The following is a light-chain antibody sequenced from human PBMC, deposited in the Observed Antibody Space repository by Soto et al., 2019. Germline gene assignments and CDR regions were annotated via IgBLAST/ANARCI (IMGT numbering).Light chain of an antibody. J-gene: IGLJ3*02. CDR3: CSYAASFWV. CDR1: SNDVGAYNY. CDR2: AVI. V-gene: IGLV2-11*01. Sequence: QSALTQPRSVSGAPGQSVTIACAWTSNDVGAYNYVSWYQQHPGKAPKLIIYAVIKRPSGVPDRLSGSKSGNTASLTISGLQTEDEADYYCCSYAASFWVFGGGTKVTVL.